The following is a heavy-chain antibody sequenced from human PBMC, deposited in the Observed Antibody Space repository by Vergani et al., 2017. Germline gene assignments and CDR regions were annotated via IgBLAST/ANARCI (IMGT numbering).Heavy chain of an antibody. D-gene: IGHD6-19*01. CDR1: GGSFSGYY. CDR2: INHSGST. V-gene: IGHV4-34*01. CDR3: ARDLRRTPGIAVAGTGAFDI. J-gene: IGHJ3*02. Sequence: QVQLQQWGAGLLKPSETLSLTCAVYGGSFSGYYWSWIRQPPGKGLEWIGEINHSGSTNYNPSLKSRVTISVDTSKNQFSLKLSSVTAADTAVYYCARDLRRTPGIAVAGTGAFDIWGQGTMVTVSS.